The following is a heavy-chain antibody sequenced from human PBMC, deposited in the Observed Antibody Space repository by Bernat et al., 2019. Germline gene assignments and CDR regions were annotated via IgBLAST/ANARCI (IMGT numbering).Heavy chain of an antibody. Sequence: QVQLQQWGAGLLKPSETLSLTCAVYGGSLSDYHWSWLRQPPGKGLEWIGEINHSGTTNYNPSLTSRVTISVDTSKNQFSLKVSYVTAADTAVYYCARGGGYCSGGSCSWFEPWGQGTLVTVSS. V-gene: IGHV4-34*01. CDR2: INHSGTT. CDR1: GGSLSDYH. CDR3: ARGGGYCSGGSCSWFEP. D-gene: IGHD2-15*01. J-gene: IGHJ5*02.